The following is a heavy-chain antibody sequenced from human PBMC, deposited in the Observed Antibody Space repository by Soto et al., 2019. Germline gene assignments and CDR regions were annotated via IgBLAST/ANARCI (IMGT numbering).Heavy chain of an antibody. CDR3: TTEPLNYLPMGVFDF. D-gene: IGHD3-10*01. J-gene: IGHJ3*01. Sequence: PGGSLRLSCAASGFTFSNAWMNWVRQAPGKGLEWVGRIKSKTDGGTTDYAAPVKGRFTISRDDSKNTLYLQMNSLKTEYKAVYYCTTEPLNYLPMGVFDFWVKGTMVPV. V-gene: IGHV3-15*07. CDR2: IKSKTDGGTT. CDR1: GFTFSNAW.